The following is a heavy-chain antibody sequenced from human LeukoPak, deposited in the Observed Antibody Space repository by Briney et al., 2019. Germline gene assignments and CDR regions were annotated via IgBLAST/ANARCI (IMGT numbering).Heavy chain of an antibody. D-gene: IGHD5-12*01. V-gene: IGHV1-18*01. CDR1: GFTFTAYG. CDR3: TRGVPMATTYYFGH. J-gene: IGHJ4*02. CDR2: ITTYNGNT. Sequence: RASVKVSCKTSGFTFTAYGIAWVRQAPGHGLEWMGWITTYNGNTNYAQKFQGRVTVTTDTSTGTASMELRSLRFDDTAVYYCTRGVPMATTYYFGHWGQGTLVTVAS.